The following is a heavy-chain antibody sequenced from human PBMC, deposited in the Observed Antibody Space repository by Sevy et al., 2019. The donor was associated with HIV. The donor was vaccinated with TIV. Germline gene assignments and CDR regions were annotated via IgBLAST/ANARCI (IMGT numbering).Heavy chain of an antibody. CDR2: IWYDGSNK. CDR1: GFTFSSYG. Sequence: GGSLRLSCAASGFTFSSYGMHWVRQAPGKGLEWVAVIWYDGSNKYYADSVKGRFTISRDNSKNTLYLQMNSLRAEDTAVYYCARDLRRYYDPRDYFDYWGQGTLVTVSS. CDR3: ARDLRRYYDPRDYFDY. D-gene: IGHD3-22*01. J-gene: IGHJ4*02. V-gene: IGHV3-33*01.